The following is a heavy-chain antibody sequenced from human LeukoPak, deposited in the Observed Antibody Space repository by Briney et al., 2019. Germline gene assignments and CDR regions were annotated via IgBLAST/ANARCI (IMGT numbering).Heavy chain of an antibody. V-gene: IGHV3-64D*09. D-gene: IGHD3-9*01. J-gene: IGHJ4*02. CDR1: GLIFSTYA. CDR3: VSLTPHNDY. CDR2: IGANGDST. Sequence: GGSLRPSCSASGLIFSTYAMQWVRQAPGKGLEYVSGIGANGDSTYYADSVKGRFIISRDNSKNTLYLQMSSLRADDTALYYCVSLTPHNDYWGQGTLVTVSS.